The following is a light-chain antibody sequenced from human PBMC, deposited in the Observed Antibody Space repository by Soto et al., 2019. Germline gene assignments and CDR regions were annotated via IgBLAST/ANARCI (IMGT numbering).Light chain of an antibody. CDR2: AAS. CDR3: QQLDSYPLT. V-gene: IGKV1-9*01. J-gene: IGKJ3*01. Sequence: IQLTQSPSSLSASVGDRVTITCRASQGISSYLAWYQQKPGKAPKLLIYAASTLQSGVPSRSTGSGSATDFNPTISTLPAEDLATYCCQQLDSYPLTFGPRTNVDLK. CDR1: QGISSY.